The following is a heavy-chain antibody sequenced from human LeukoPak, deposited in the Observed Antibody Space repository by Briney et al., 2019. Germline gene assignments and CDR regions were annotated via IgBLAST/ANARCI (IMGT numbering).Heavy chain of an antibody. D-gene: IGHD3/OR15-3a*01. CDR1: GGSFSGYY. CDR2: INHSGST. CDR3: ARGLDWLYGMDV. Sequence: SETLSLTCAVYGGSFSGYYWSWIRQPPGQGLEWIGEINHSGSTNYNPSLKSRVTISVDTSKNQFSLKLSSVTAADTAVYYCARGLDWLYGMDVWGQGTTVTVSS. V-gene: IGHV4-34*01. J-gene: IGHJ6*02.